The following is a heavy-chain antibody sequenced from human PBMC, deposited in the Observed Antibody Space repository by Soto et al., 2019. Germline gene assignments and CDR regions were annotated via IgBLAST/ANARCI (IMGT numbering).Heavy chain of an antibody. CDR2: IYHSGST. Sequence: SETLSLTCAVSGGSISSGGYSWSWIRQPPGKGLEWIGYIYHSGSTYYNPSLKSRVTISVDRSKNQFSLKLSSVTAADTAVYYCARAPIAARPTSDFGDLPLEFDYWGQGTLVTVSS. CDR1: GGSISSGGYS. V-gene: IGHV4-30-2*01. D-gene: IGHD6-6*01. J-gene: IGHJ4*02. CDR3: ARAPIAARPTSDFGDLPLEFDY.